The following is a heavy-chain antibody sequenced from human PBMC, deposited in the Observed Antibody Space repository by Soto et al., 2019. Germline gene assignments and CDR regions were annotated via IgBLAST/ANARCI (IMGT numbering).Heavy chain of an antibody. V-gene: IGHV1-69*01. CDR1: GGRFIYNT. D-gene: IGHD5-12*01. J-gene: IGHJ6*02. Sequence: QVQLVQSGAEVRNPGSSVTGACQGSGGRFIYNTNHCIRLAPRQGLEWLGAIIPGFRTPRYAQRFQGLLTLPAADSTPDDATSAVYIELSSLTSEDKAVYSCAKSLSYHGFDSDIDNEMEVCGQGTTVSVS. CDR2: IIPGFRTP. CDR3: AKSLSYHGFDSDIDNEMEV.